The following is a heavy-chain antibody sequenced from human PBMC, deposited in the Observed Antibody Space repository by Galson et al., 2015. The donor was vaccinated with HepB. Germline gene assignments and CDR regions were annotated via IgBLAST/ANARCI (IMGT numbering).Heavy chain of an antibody. J-gene: IGHJ4*02. D-gene: IGHD6-19*01. CDR3: ATGRYSSGWYPSRY. V-gene: IGHV1-24*01. CDR1: GYTLTELS. Sequence: SVKVSCKVSGYTLTELSMHWVRQAPGKGLEWMGGFDPEDGETIYAQKFQGRVTMTEDTSTDTAYMELSSLRSEDTAVYYCATGRYSSGWYPSRYWGQGTLVTVSS. CDR2: FDPEDGET.